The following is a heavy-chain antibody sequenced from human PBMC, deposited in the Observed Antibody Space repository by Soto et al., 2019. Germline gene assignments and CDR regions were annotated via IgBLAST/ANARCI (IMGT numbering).Heavy chain of an antibody. D-gene: IGHD5-12*01. CDR3: AAGGGLPRYY. Sequence: QLQLQESGSGLVKPSQTLSLTCAVSGGSISSSGYSWRWIRQLPGKGLEWIGYIYHSGSTYYNPSLKSRVTISVDRSKNQFSLKVSSVTGGDKAVYYCAAGGGLPRYYWGQGTLVTVSS. J-gene: IGHJ4*02. CDR1: GGSISSSGYS. V-gene: IGHV4-30-2*01. CDR2: IYHSGST.